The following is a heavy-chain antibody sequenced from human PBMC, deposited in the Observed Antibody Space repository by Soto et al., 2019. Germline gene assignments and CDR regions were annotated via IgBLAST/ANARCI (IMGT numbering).Heavy chain of an antibody. CDR2: IYYSGST. D-gene: IGHD2-21*01. CDR1: GGSISSGGYY. J-gene: IGHJ5*02. Sequence: PSETLSLTCTVSGGSISSGGYYWSWIRQHPGKGLEWIGYIYYSGSTYYNPSLKSRVTISIDTSKNQFSLRLTAVTAADTAVYNCARVVSPWGQGPSVPVSP. CDR3: ARVVSP. V-gene: IGHV4-31*03.